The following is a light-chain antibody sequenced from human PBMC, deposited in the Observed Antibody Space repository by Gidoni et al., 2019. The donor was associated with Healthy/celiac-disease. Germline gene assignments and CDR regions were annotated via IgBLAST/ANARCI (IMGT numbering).Light chain of an antibody. CDR2: GAS. CDR3: QQYGSSPWT. Sequence: IVLTQSPGTLSLSPGERATLSCRASHSVSSSYLAWYQQKPGQAPRLLIYGASSRDTGIPDRFSGSGSGTDFTLTISRLEPEDFAVYYCQQYGSSPWTFGQGTKVEIK. V-gene: IGKV3-20*01. J-gene: IGKJ1*01. CDR1: HSVSSSY.